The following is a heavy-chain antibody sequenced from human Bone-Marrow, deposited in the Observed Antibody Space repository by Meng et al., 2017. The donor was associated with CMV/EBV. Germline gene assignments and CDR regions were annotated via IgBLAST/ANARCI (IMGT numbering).Heavy chain of an antibody. CDR3: AKDTSIAVAGTENWFDP. D-gene: IGHD6-19*01. CDR1: GFTFSSYA. J-gene: IGHJ5*02. Sequence: GESLKISCAASGFTFSSYAMSWVRQAPGKGLEWVSATSGSGGSTYYADSVKGRFTISRDNSKNTLYLQMNSLRAEDTAVYYCAKDTSIAVAGTENWFDPWGQGTLVTVSS. V-gene: IGHV3-23*01. CDR2: TSGSGGST.